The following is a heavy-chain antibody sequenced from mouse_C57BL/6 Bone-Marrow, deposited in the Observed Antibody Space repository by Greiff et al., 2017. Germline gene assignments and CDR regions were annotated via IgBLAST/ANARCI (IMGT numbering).Heavy chain of an antibody. V-gene: IGHV14-3*01. Sequence: VQLQQSVAELVRPGASVKLSCTASCFNIKNTYMHWVKQRPEQGLEWLGRIDPANGYTKSAPKFQGKATITADTSSNTAYLQLSSLTSEDTAIYYCARTFTVVATFDYWGQGTTLTDSS. CDR1: CFNIKNTY. J-gene: IGHJ2*01. CDR3: ARTFTVVATFDY. CDR2: IDPANGYT. D-gene: IGHD1-1*01.